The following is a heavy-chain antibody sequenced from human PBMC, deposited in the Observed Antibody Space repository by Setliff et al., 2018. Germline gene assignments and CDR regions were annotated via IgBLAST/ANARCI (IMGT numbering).Heavy chain of an antibody. V-gene: IGHV1-18*01. CDR2: ISSYNDVT. CDR1: AHIFKSYG. J-gene: IGHJ3*01. CDR3: AISTLSICSGGSCPNAFDV. D-gene: IGHD2-15*01. Sequence: ASVKVSCKASAHIFKSYGISWVRQAPGQGLEWVGWISSYNDVTSYAQRFQGRVTPTTDTSTSAAYMELRTLRSDDTAVYYCAISTLSICSGGSCPNAFDVWGQGTMVTV.